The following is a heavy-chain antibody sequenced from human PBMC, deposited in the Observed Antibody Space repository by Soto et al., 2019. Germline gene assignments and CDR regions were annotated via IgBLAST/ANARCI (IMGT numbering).Heavy chain of an antibody. CDR2: INHSGST. CDR1: GGSFSGYY. CDR3: ARDRRGGIGYCTNGVCYASGWSYYYYGMDV. J-gene: IGHJ6*02. Sequence: PSATLSLTCAVYGGSFSGYYWSWIRQPPGKGLEWIGEINHSGSTNYNPSLKSRVTISVDTSKNQFSLKLSSVTAADTAVYYCARDRRGGIGYCTNGVCYASGWSYYYYGMDVWGQGTTVTVSS. D-gene: IGHD2-8*01. V-gene: IGHV4-34*01.